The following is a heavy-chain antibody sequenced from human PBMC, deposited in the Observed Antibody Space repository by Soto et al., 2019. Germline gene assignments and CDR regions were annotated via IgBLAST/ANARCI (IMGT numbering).Heavy chain of an antibody. D-gene: IGHD3-22*01. CDR2: IYYSGST. Sequence: PSETLSLTCTVSGGSISSSSYYWGWIRQPPGKGLEWIGSIYYSGSTYYNPSLKSRVTISVDTSKNQFSLKLSSVTAADTAVYYWGRIYYYNSSVGADYWGQGTLVTVSS. CDR3: GRIYYYNSSVGADY. V-gene: IGHV4-39*01. CDR1: GGSISSSSYY. J-gene: IGHJ4*02.